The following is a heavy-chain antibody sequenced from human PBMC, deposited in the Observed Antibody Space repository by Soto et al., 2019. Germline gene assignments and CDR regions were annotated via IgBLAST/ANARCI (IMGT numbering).Heavy chain of an antibody. D-gene: IGHD3-3*01. CDR2: MNPNSGNT. Sequence: QVQLVQSGAEVKKPGASVKVSCKASGYTFTSYDINWVRQATGQGLEWMGWMNPNSGNTGYAQKFQGRVPMTRNTSISTAYMELSSLRSEDTAVYYCARGRKSHFTILGVVIIQGWFDPWGQGSLVTVAS. V-gene: IGHV1-8*01. J-gene: IGHJ5*02. CDR1: GYTFTSYD. CDR3: ARGRKSHFTILGVVIIQGWFDP.